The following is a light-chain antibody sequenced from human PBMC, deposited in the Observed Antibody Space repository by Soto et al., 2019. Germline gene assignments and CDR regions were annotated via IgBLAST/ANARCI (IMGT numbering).Light chain of an antibody. CDR1: RSDVGGYNY. J-gene: IGLJ2*01. CDR2: EVS. Sequence: QSALTQPASVSGSPGQSITISCTGTRSDVGGYNYVSWYQQHPGKAPKLMIYEVSYRPSGVSNRFSGSKSGNTASLTISGLQAEDEADYHCSSYTSSRTLVFGGGTKLTVL. CDR3: SSYTSSRTLV. V-gene: IGLV2-14*01.